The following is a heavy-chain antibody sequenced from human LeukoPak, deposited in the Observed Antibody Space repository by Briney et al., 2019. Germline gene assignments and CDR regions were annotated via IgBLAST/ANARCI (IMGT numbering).Heavy chain of an antibody. D-gene: IGHD2-2*01. V-gene: IGHV1-69*01. CDR2: IIPIFGTA. J-gene: IGHJ6*02. CDR1: GGTFSSYA. Sequence: SVKVSCKASGGTFSSYAISWVRQAPGQGLEWMGGIIPIFGTANYAQKFQGRVTITADESTSTAYMELSSMRSEDTAVYYCARAHGSPYIVVVPAAHYYYYGMDVWGQGTTVTVSS. CDR3: ARAHGSPYIVVVPAAHYYYYGMDV.